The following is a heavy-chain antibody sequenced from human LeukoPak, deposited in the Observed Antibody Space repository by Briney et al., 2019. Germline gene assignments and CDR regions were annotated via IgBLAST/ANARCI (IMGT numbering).Heavy chain of an antibody. Sequence: GGSLRLSCAASGFTFSSYSMIWVRQAPGKGLEWVSSISTSSSYRFYADSVKGRFTVSRDNARNSLYLQMNSLRAEDTAVFYCARDRGDSYTPNGFDIWGQGTMVTVSS. V-gene: IGHV3-21*01. CDR2: ISTSSSYR. D-gene: IGHD5-24*01. CDR1: GFTFSSYS. CDR3: ARDRGDSYTPNGFDI. J-gene: IGHJ3*02.